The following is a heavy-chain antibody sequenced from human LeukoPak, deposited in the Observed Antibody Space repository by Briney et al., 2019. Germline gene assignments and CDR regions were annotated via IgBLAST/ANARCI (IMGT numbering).Heavy chain of an antibody. J-gene: IGHJ4*02. CDR2: ISSSSSYI. CDR1: GFTFSSYS. Sequence: GGSLRLSCAASGFTFSSYSMNWVRQAPGKGLEWVSSISSSSSYIYYADSVKGRFTISRDNAKNSLYLQMNSLRAEDTAVYYCARDLSGEYSYGSHYFDYWGQGTLVTVSS. D-gene: IGHD5-18*01. CDR3: ARDLSGEYSYGSHYFDY. V-gene: IGHV3-21*01.